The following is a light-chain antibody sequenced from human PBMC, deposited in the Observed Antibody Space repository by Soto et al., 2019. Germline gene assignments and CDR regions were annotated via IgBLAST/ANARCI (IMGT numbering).Light chain of an antibody. V-gene: IGLV1-44*01. J-gene: IGLJ1*01. CDR3: AAWDENLRGD. CDR1: SSTIGSNT. Sequence: QSVLTQPPSASGPPGQRVTISCSGSSSTIGSNTVTWYQQLPGTAPRVLIHCNDQRPSGVPDRFSGSKSGTSASLAISGLHSEDEADYYCAAWDENLRGDFGTGTKVTVL. CDR2: CND.